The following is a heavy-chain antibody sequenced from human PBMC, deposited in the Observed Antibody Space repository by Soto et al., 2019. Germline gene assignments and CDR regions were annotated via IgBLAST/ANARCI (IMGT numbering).Heavy chain of an antibody. J-gene: IGHJ4*02. CDR1: GFTFSSYS. Sequence: EVQLVESGGGLVQPGGSLRLSCAASGFTFSSYSMNWVRQAPGKGLEWVSYISSSSSTIYYADSVKGRVTISRDNAKNSLCMQMNRLRAEETAVYYCGRGDGRSMGVAATRYWGQGTLVTVSS. V-gene: IGHV3-48*01. CDR2: ISSSSSTI. D-gene: IGHD2-15*01. CDR3: GRGDGRSMGVAATRY.